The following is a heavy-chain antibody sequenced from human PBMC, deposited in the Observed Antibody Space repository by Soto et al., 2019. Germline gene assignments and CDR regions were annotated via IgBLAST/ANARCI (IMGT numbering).Heavy chain of an antibody. CDR1: GGSIINHY. CDR3: ARANWYSEY. CDR2: IYYSGST. Sequence: QVQLQESGPGLVKPSETLSLTCTVSGGSIINHYWSWIRQPPGKGLEWIGYIYYSGSTNSNPSLKSRVTISVETSTHQSSLTLTSLSAADTAIYYCARANWYSEYWGQGTLVTVSS. J-gene: IGHJ4*02. V-gene: IGHV4-59*11. D-gene: IGHD7-27*01.